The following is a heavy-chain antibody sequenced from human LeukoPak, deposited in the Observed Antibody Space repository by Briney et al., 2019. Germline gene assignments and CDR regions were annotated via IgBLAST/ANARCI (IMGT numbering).Heavy chain of an antibody. Sequence: GGSLRLSCAASGFTFSSYAMTWVRQAPGKGLEWVSTISGSGGNTYYADSVRGRFTISRDNSKNTLYLQMNSLRAEDTAVYYCARGATFGGTQGAYYYYGMDVWGQGTTVTVSS. CDR1: GFTFSSYA. J-gene: IGHJ6*02. CDR2: ISGSGGNT. D-gene: IGHD3-16*01. V-gene: IGHV3-23*01. CDR3: ARGATFGGTQGAYYYYGMDV.